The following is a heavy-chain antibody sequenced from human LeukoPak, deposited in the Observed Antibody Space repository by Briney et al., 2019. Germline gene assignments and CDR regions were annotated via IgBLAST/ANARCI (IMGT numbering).Heavy chain of an antibody. CDR3: ARGAYYYGSGSYYMEPVDY. CDR1: GYSFTSYW. CDR2: IYPGDSDT. D-gene: IGHD3-10*01. Sequence: GESLKISCKGSGYSFTSYWIGWVRQMPGKGLEWMGIIYPGDSDTRYSPSFQGQVTISADKSISTAYLQWSSLKASDTAMYYCARGAYYYGSGSYYMEPVDYWGQGTLVTVSS. V-gene: IGHV5-51*01. J-gene: IGHJ4*02.